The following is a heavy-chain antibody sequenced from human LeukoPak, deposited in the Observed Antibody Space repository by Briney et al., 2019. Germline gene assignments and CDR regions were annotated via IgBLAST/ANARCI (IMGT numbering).Heavy chain of an antibody. Sequence: PGRSLRLSCAASGFTFSNYAMHWVRQAPGKGLEWVAVISYDGSNKYYADSVKGRFTISRDSSKNTLYLQVNSLRAEDTAVYYCARDNYGSDYWGQGTLVTVSS. CDR2: ISYDGSNK. CDR1: GFTFSNYA. D-gene: IGHD3-10*01. V-gene: IGHV3-30-3*01. CDR3: ARDNYGSDY. J-gene: IGHJ4*02.